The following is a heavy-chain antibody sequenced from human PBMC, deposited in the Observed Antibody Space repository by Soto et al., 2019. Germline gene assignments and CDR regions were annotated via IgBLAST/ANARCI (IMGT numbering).Heavy chain of an antibody. V-gene: IGHV3-23*01. J-gene: IGHJ3*02. CDR3: AKDYGVGATAGDAFDI. CDR2: ISGSGGST. CDR1: GFTFSSYA. Sequence: EVQLLESGGGLVQPGGSLRLYCAASGFTFSSYAMSWVRQAPGKGLEWVSAISGSGGSTYYADSVKGRFTISRDNSKNTLYLQMNSLRAEDTAVYYCAKDYGVGATAGDAFDIWGQGTMVTVSS. D-gene: IGHD1-26*01.